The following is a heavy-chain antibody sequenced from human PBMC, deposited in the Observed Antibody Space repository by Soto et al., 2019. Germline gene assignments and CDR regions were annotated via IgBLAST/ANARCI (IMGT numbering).Heavy chain of an antibody. V-gene: IGHV3-23*01. CDR1: GFTFSSYA. Sequence: GGSLRLSCAASGFTFSSYAMSWVRQAPGKGLEWVSAISGSGGSTYYADSVKGRFTISRDNSKSTLYLQMNSLRAEDTAVYYCAKGLSRYNWNFGTLAYCGGDCYSPFDYWGQGTLVTVSS. J-gene: IGHJ4*02. CDR2: ISGSGGST. D-gene: IGHD2-21*02. CDR3: AKGLSRYNWNFGTLAYCGGDCYSPFDY.